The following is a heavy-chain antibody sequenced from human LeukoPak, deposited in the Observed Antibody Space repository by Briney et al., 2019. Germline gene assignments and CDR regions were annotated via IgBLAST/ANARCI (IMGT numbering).Heavy chain of an antibody. CDR1: GFTFSSYS. CDR2: ISSSSSTI. D-gene: IGHD5-12*01. CDR3: ARGGAIVATISAFDI. J-gene: IGHJ3*02. Sequence: GGSLRLSCAASGFTFSSYSMNWVCQAPGKGLEWVSYISSSSSTIYYADSVKGRFTISRDNAKNSLYLQMNSLRDEDTAVYYCARGGAIVATISAFDIWGQGTMVTVSS. V-gene: IGHV3-48*02.